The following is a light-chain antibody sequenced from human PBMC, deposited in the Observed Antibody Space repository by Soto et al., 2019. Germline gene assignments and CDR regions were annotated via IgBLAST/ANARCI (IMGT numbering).Light chain of an antibody. Sequence: QSVPTQPASVSGSPGQSITISCTGTSSDVGSYNLVSWYQQHPGKAPKLMIYEVSKRPSGVSNRFSGSKSGNTASLTISGLQAEDEADYYCCSYAGSSTDYVFGTGTKVTVL. CDR2: EVS. J-gene: IGLJ1*01. CDR3: CSYAGSSTDYV. V-gene: IGLV2-23*02. CDR1: SSDVGSYNL.